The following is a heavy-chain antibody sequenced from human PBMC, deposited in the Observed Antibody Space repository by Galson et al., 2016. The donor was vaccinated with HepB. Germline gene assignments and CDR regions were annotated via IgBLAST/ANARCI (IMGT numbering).Heavy chain of an antibody. D-gene: IGHD1-1*01. Sequence: YLRLSCAASGFVFSNFGLSWVRQAPGKGLEWVASISTMRTTYYSDSVQGRFTISRDNSNNTLYLQMNGLRAEDTAVYYCAKERLVRRIFDHWGQGTLLTVSS. CDR1: GFVFSNFG. CDR2: ISTMRTT. V-gene: IGHV3-23*01. J-gene: IGHJ4*02. CDR3: AKERLVRRIFDH.